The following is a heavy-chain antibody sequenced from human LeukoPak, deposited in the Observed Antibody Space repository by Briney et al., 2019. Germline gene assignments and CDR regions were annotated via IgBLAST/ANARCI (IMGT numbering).Heavy chain of an antibody. CDR1: GGSFSGYY. CDR2: INHSGST. CDR3: ARVGDGFNYRQYYFDY. V-gene: IGHV4-34*01. D-gene: IGHD5-24*01. Sequence: SETLSLTCAVYGGSFSGYYWSWIRQPPGKGLEWIGEINHSGSTNYNPSLKSRVTISVDTSKNQFSLKLRSVTAADTAVYYCARVGDGFNYRQYYFDYWGQGTLVTVSS. J-gene: IGHJ4*02.